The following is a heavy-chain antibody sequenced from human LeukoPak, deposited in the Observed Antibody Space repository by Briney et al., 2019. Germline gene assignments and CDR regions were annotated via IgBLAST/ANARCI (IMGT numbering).Heavy chain of an antibody. Sequence: SETLSLTCTVSGGSISSGSYYWSWIRQPARKGLEWIGHIYPSGSTNYNPSLKSRVTLSVDTSKNQFSLKLSSVTAADRAVYYCARVTYYYGSGTREPGYYYYYMDVWGKGTTATVSS. CDR3: ARVTYYYGSGTREPGYYYYYMDV. CDR2: IYPSGST. V-gene: IGHV4-61*09. CDR1: GGSISSGSYY. D-gene: IGHD3-10*01. J-gene: IGHJ6*03.